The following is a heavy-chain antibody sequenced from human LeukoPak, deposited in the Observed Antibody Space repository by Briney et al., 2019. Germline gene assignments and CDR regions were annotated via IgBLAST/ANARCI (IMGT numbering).Heavy chain of an antibody. V-gene: IGHV3-11*04. J-gene: IGHJ3*01. Sequence: GGSLRLSCAASGFTFSDYYMSWIRQAPGKGLEWVSYISSSGSTIYYADSVKGRFTISRDNGNNSLFLEMTSLRADDTAVYYCARGFCSGGTCYRITGTFDVWGHGTMVSVSS. D-gene: IGHD2-15*01. CDR2: ISSSGSTI. CDR3: ARGFCSGGTCYRITGTFDV. CDR1: GFTFSDYY.